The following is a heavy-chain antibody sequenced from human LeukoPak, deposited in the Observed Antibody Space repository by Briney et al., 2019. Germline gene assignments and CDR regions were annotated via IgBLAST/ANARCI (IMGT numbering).Heavy chain of an antibody. CDR3: ARDSGATPGTHDY. CDR2: ISAYNGNI. J-gene: IGHJ4*02. V-gene: IGHV1-18*01. Sequence: GASVKVSCTASGYIFSSYGFSWVRQAPGQGLEWMGWISAYNGNIKYAQNLQGRVTMTTDTSTSIAYMEMRGLRSDDTAVYYCARDSGATPGTHDYWGQGTLVTVSS. D-gene: IGHD3-10*01. CDR1: GYIFSSYG.